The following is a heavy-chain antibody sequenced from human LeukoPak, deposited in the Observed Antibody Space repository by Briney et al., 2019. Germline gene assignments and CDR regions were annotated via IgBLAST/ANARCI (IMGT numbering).Heavy chain of an antibody. CDR3: ARVSSGWYHFDY. J-gene: IGHJ4*02. Sequence: GGSLRLSCAASGFTFNSYSMNWVRQAPGKGLDWVSSISSSSTYIYYADSVKGRFTVSRDNAKNSLYLQMNSLRAEDTAVYYCARVSSGWYHFDYWGQGTLVSVSS. V-gene: IGHV3-21*01. CDR2: ISSSSTYI. CDR1: GFTFNSYS. D-gene: IGHD6-19*01.